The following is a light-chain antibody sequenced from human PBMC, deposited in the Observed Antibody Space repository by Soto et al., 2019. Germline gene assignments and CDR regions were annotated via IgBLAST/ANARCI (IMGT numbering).Light chain of an antibody. V-gene: IGLV2-23*02. CDR1: GSNVGGYDL. Sequence: QSALTQAASVSGSPGQSIIISCTGTGSNVGGYDLVSWYQHHPGKAPKLIIYEATKRPSGVSNRFSGSKSGNTASLTISGLQAEDEADYYCCSYAGSSTFPFVFGTGTKLTVL. CDR3: CSYAGSSTFPFV. J-gene: IGLJ1*01. CDR2: EAT.